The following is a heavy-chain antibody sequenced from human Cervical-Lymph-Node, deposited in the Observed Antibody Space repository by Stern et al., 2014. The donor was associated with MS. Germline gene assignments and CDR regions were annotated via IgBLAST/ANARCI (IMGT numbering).Heavy chain of an antibody. CDR2: IYHSGST. CDR1: GGSISSSNW. V-gene: IGHV4-4*02. J-gene: IGHJ6*02. Sequence: QVQLQESGPGLVKPSGTLSLTCAVSGGSISSSNWWSWVRQPPGKGLEWIGEIYHSGSTNYKPSLKSRVTLSVDKSNTQFSLKLTSVAAADTALYYCARVSSQDVMDVWGQGTTVTVSS. CDR3: ARVSSQDVMDV.